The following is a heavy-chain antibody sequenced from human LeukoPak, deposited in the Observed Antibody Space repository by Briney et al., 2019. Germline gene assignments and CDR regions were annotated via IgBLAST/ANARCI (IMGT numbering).Heavy chain of an antibody. D-gene: IGHD3-16*02. J-gene: IGHJ6*03. CDR2: ISYDGSNK. Sequence: GGSLRLSCAASGFTVSSNYMSWVRQAPGKGLEWVAVISYDGSNKYYADSVKGRFTISRDNSKNTLYLQMNSLRAEDTAVYYCAGYPDYYYYYMDVWGKGTTVTVSS. CDR1: GFTVSSNY. CDR3: AGYPDYYYYYMDV. V-gene: IGHV3-30*03.